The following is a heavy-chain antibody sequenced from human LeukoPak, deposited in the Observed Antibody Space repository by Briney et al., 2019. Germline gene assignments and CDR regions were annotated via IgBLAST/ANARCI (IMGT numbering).Heavy chain of an antibody. CDR2: ISSSGSTI. CDR1: GFTFSSYE. J-gene: IGHJ4*02. Sequence: PGGSLRLSCAASGFTFSSYEMNWVRQAPGKGLEWVSYISSSGSTIYYADSVKGRFTISRDNAKNSLYLQMNSLRAEDTAVYYCARPGRRSPHDYWGQGTLVTVSS. V-gene: IGHV3-48*03. CDR3: ARPGRRSPHDY.